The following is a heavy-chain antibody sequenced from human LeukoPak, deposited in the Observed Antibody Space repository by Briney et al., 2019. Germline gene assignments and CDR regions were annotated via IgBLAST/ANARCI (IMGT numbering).Heavy chain of an antibody. V-gene: IGHV3-48*04. CDR2: ISSSSSTI. D-gene: IGHD3-22*01. J-gene: IGHJ1*01. CDR3: ANTITTQYFQH. CDR1: GFTFSNYA. Sequence: GGSLRLSCAASGFTFSNYAMTWVRLAPGKGLEWASYISSSSSTIYYADSVKGRFTISRDNAKNSLYLQMNSLRAEDTAVYYCANTITTQYFQHWGQGTLVTVSS.